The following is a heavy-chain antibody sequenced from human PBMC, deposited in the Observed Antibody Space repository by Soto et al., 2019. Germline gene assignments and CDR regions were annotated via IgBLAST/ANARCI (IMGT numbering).Heavy chain of an antibody. D-gene: IGHD2-15*01. CDR2: INAGNGNT. V-gene: IGHV1-3*01. Sequence: QVQLVQSGAEVKKPGASVKVSCKASGYTFTSYAMHWVRQPPGQRLEWMGWINAGNGNTKYSQKFQGRVTITRDPSASTAYMEMSSLRSEAAAVSYCERGPGGPDGPGDYWGQGTLVTVSS. CDR3: ERGPGGPDGPGDY. J-gene: IGHJ4*02. CDR1: GYTFTSYA.